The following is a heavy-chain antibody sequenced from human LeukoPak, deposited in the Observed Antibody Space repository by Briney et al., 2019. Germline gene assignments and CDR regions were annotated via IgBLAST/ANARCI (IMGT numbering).Heavy chain of an antibody. CDR1: GYTFTSYD. J-gene: IGHJ5*02. CDR3: ARGRITMVRGVIIYWFDP. D-gene: IGHD3-10*01. Sequence: GASVKVSCKASGYTFTSYDINWVRQATGQGLEWMGWMNPNSGNTGYAQKFQGRVTITRNTSICTAYMELSSLRSEDTAVYYCARGRITMVRGVIIYWFDPWGQGTLVTVSS. V-gene: IGHV1-8*03. CDR2: MNPNSGNT.